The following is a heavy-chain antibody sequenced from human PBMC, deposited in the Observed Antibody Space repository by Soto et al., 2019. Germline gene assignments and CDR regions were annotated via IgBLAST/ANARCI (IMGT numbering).Heavy chain of an antibody. CDR2: VYHTGRT. D-gene: IGHD3-3*01. V-gene: IGHV4-61*01. Sequence: PSETLSRTCTVSGGSFKSGSYSWSWIRQPPGKGLEWIGYVYHTGRTSYNPSLKSRVSISMDTSKNQFSLNLDSVTAADTAVYFCARDFAYFDSWGQGTLVTVSS. J-gene: IGHJ4*02. CDR3: ARDFAYFDS. CDR1: GGSFKSGSYS.